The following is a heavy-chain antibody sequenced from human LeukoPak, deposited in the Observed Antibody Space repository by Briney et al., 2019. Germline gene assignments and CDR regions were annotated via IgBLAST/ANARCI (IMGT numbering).Heavy chain of an antibody. Sequence: SGGSLRLSCAASGFTVSNNFMSWVRQAPGKGLEWVSVLYSGGSTYYADSVKGRFTISRDNAKNSLYLQMNSLRDEDTAVYYCARAYYDFWSGYYEEYWGQGTLVTVSS. CDR1: GFTVSNNF. J-gene: IGHJ4*02. CDR2: LYSGGST. CDR3: ARAYYDFWSGYYEEY. V-gene: IGHV3-53*01. D-gene: IGHD3-3*01.